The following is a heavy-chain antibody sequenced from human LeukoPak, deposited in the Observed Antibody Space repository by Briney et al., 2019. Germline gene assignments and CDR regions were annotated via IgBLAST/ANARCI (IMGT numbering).Heavy chain of an antibody. CDR1: GGSISSYY. CDR3: ARVKVGIAAAINWFDP. J-gene: IGHJ5*02. CDR2: IYTSGST. V-gene: IGHV4-4*07. D-gene: IGHD6-13*01. Sequence: PSETLSLTCTVSGGSISSYYWSWIRQPAGKGLEWIGRIYTSGSTNYNPSLKSRVTMSVDTSKNQFSLKLSSVTAADTAVYYCARVKVGIAAAINWFDPWGQGTLVTVSS.